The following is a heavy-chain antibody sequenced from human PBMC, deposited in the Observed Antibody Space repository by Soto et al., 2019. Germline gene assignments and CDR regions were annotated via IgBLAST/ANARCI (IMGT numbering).Heavy chain of an antibody. J-gene: IGHJ4*02. Sequence: ASVKVSCKASGYTFTGYYMHWVRQAPGQGLEWMGWINPNSGGTNYAQKFQGWVTMTRDTSISTAYMELSRLGSDDTAVYYCARSPYSSGWYKFFFDYWGQGTLVTVSS. D-gene: IGHD6-19*01. CDR2: INPNSGGT. V-gene: IGHV1-2*04. CDR1: GYTFTGYY. CDR3: ARSPYSSGWYKFFFDY.